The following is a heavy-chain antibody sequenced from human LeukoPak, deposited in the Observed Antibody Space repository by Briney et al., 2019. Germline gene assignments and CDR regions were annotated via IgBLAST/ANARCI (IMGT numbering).Heavy chain of an antibody. CDR3: ARGGWYYFEY. Sequence: GGSLRLSCAASGFTFSTYWMSWVRQAPGKGLEWVANIKEDGNRIYYVDSVKGRFTISRENAKNSLYLQMGSLRAEDTAVYYCARGGWYYFEYWGQGVLVTVSS. V-gene: IGHV3-7*01. CDR2: IKEDGNRI. CDR1: GFTFSTYW. J-gene: IGHJ4*02.